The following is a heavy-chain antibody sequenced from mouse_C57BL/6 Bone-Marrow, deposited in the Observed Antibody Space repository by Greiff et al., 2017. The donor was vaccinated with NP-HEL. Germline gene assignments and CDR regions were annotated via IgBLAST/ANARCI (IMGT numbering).Heavy chain of an antibody. CDR1: GFTFSSYG. CDR3: ARHGTTVVAFDY. Sequence: EVNVVESGGDLVKPGGSLKLSCAASGFTFSSYGMSWVRQTPDKRLEWVATISSGGSYTYYPDSVKGRFTISRDNAKNTLYLQMSSLKSEDTAMYYCARHGTTVVAFDYWGQGTTLTVSS. V-gene: IGHV5-6*01. D-gene: IGHD1-1*01. J-gene: IGHJ2*01. CDR2: ISSGGSYT.